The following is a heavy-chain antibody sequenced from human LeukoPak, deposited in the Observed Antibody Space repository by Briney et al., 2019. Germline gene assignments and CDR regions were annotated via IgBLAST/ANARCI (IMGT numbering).Heavy chain of an antibody. V-gene: IGHV3-23*01. J-gene: IGHJ4*02. CDR1: GFTFSSYA. CDR2: ISGSGGST. Sequence: PGGSLRLSCAASGFTFSSYAMSWVRQAPGKGLEWVSAISGSGGSTYYADSVKGRFTISRDNAKNSLYLQMSSLRAEDTAVYYCAKTYYYDSSNYPPMDYWGQGTLVTVSS. CDR3: AKTYYYDSSNYPPMDY. D-gene: IGHD3-22*01.